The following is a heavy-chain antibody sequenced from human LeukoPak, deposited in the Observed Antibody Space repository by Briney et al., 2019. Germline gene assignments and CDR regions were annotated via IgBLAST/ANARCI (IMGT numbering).Heavy chain of an antibody. D-gene: IGHD3-22*01. CDR2: IKQDGSEK. CDR1: GFTFSSYW. V-gene: IGHV3-7*01. CDR3: ASLPSSTYYYDSSGYSHDAFDI. Sequence: GGSLRLSCAASGFTFSSYWMSWVRQAPGKGLEWAANIKQDGSEKYYVDSVKGRFTISRDNAKNSLYLQMNSLRAEDTAVYYCASLPSSTYYYDSSGYSHDAFDIWGQGTMVTVSS. J-gene: IGHJ3*02.